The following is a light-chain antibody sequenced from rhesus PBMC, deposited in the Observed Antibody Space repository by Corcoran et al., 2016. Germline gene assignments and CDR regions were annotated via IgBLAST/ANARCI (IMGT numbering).Light chain of an antibody. CDR3: QHGYGTPLT. CDR2: KAS. J-gene: IGKJ4*01. V-gene: IGKV1-74*01. Sequence: DIQMTQSPSSLSASVGDRVTITCRASENVNNYLNWYQQKPGKAPKLLLYKASTLQSGVPSRVSGSGSGTDYTFTLSSLQPEDVATYYCQHGYGTPLTFGGGTKVEIK. CDR1: ENVNNY.